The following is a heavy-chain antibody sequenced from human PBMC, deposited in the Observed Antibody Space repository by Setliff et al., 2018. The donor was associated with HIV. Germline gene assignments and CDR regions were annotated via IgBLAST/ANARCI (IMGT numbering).Heavy chain of an antibody. J-gene: IGHJ3*02. CDR3: AKGVQQLVTSNAFDI. Sequence: PGGSLRLSCADSGFTFSRYWMSWVRQAPGKGLEWVASINQDGGQKYYVDSVKGRFTISRDNAKNSLYLQMNSLRAEDTAVYYCAKGVQQLVTSNAFDIWGQGTMVTVSS. V-gene: IGHV3-7*03. CDR1: GFTFSRYW. CDR2: INQDGGQK. D-gene: IGHD6-13*01.